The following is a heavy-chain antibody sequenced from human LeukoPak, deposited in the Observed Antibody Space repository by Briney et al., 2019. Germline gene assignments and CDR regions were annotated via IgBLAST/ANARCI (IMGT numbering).Heavy chain of an antibody. CDR3: ARDRGEGTDY. CDR2: IFSGGNT. D-gene: IGHD3-16*01. V-gene: IGHV3-53*01. Sequence: GGSLRLSCAASGFSVSSNYMTWARQAPGKGLDWVSVIFSGGNTYYADSVKGRFTISRDNSKNTLYLQMNSLRAEDTAVYYCARDRGEGTDYWGQGTLVTVSS. J-gene: IGHJ4*02. CDR1: GFSVSSNY.